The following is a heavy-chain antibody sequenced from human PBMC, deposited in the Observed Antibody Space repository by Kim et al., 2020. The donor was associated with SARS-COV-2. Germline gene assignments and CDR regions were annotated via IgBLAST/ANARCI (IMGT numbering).Heavy chain of an antibody. J-gene: IGHJ4*02. CDR1: GFTFSSYA. CDR2: ISGSGGST. Sequence: GGSLRLSCAASGFTFSSYAMSWVRQAPGKGLEWVSAISGSGGSTYYADSVKGRFTISRDNSKNTLYLQMNSLRAEDTAVYYCAKGYSYGYWSENDYWGQGTLVTVSS. V-gene: IGHV3-23*01. CDR3: AKGYSYGYWSENDY. D-gene: IGHD5-18*01.